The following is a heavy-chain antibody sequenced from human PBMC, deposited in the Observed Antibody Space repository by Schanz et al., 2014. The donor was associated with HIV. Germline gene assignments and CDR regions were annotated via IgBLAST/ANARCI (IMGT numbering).Heavy chain of an antibody. Sequence: QVQLVESGGGVVQPGRSPRLSCAGCGRRWHTFGIHWVRQAPGKGLEWLAVISYDGVRKYLGDPVKGRFTISRDNSKNTVYLQLKSLRVEDTAVYYCAKDRNWYDSKYRGKGNYYYFSLLYVWGQGTTVTVSS. CDR2: ISYDGVRK. V-gene: IGHV3-30*18. J-gene: IGHJ3*01. CDR1: GRRWHTFG. CDR3: AKDRNWYDSKYRGKGNYYYFSLLYV. D-gene: IGHD3-22*01.